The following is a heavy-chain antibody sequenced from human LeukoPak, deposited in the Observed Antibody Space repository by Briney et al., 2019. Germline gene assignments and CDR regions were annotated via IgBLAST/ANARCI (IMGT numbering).Heavy chain of an antibody. CDR1: GFTFSSYW. J-gene: IGHJ4*02. D-gene: IGHD4-17*01. V-gene: IGHV3-7*03. CDR3: AREHGDRNGDYFDY. CDR2: IKPDGSEK. Sequence: PGGSLRLSCAASGFTFSSYWMTWVRQAPGKGLEWVANIKPDGSEKSYVDSVRGRFTISRDNSKNTLYLQMNSLRAEDTAVYYCAREHGDRNGDYFDYWGQGTLVTVSS.